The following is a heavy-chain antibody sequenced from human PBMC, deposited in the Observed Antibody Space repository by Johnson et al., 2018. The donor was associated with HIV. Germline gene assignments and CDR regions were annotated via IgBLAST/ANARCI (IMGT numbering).Heavy chain of an antibody. CDR3: ARLPSGYSRDAFDI. CDR1: GFTFSTYW. Sequence: VQLVEFGGGVVPPGRSLRLSCAASGFTFSTYWMTWVRQAPGKGLEWVSIIYSGGDTFYADSVKGRFTISRDNSKNTLYLQMNSLRPEDTAIYYCARLPSGYSRDAFDIWGQGTMVTVSS. J-gene: IGHJ3*02. D-gene: IGHD5-18*01. CDR2: IYSGGDT. V-gene: IGHV3-66*02.